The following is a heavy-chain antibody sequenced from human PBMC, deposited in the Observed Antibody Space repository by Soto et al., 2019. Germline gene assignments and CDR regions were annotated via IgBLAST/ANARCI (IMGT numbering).Heavy chain of an antibody. CDR1: GGSISSGGYY. CDR2: IFYSGST. CDR3: ARESYYGSGATVVGY. V-gene: IGHV4-31*03. D-gene: IGHD3-10*01. Sequence: SETLSLTCTVSGGSISSGGYYWSWIRQHPGKGLEWIGYIFYSGSTYYNPSLRSRVTISLNTSKNQFSLNLNSVTVADTAVYYCARESYYGSGATVVGYWGQGTLVTVSS. J-gene: IGHJ4*02.